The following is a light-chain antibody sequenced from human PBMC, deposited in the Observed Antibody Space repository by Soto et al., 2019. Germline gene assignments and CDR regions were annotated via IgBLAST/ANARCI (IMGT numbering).Light chain of an antibody. Sequence: DIQMTQSPSSVTASVGDRVTFTCRASRDITTYLAWYKQRPGTAPKLLIFDVSTLQSGVPSRISGSGSGREFTLTISRLQPEDVGTYYCQQRSNWPYLTFGGGTRV. J-gene: IGKJ4*01. V-gene: IGKV1-12*01. CDR1: RDITTY. CDR3: QQRSNWPYLT. CDR2: DVS.